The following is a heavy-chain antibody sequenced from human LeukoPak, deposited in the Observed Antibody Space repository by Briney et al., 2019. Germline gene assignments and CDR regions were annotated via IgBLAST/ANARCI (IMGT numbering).Heavy chain of an antibody. CDR1: GGSFSGYY. V-gene: IGHV4-34*01. CDR3: ARASSLKGTTVTSGPLDY. J-gene: IGHJ4*02. Sequence: SETLSLTCAFYGGSFSGYYWSWLRQPPGKGLEWIGEINHSGSTNYNPSLKSRVTISVDTSKNQFSLKLSSVTAADTAVYYCARASSLKGTTVTSGPLDYWGQGTLVTVSS. CDR2: INHSGST. D-gene: IGHD4-17*01.